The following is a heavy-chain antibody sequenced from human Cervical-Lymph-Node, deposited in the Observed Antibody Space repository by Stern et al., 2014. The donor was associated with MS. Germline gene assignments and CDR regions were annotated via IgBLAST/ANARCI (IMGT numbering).Heavy chain of an antibody. CDR3: ARGLLGSENAFDI. CDR1: GYTFTSYG. V-gene: IGHV1-18*01. Sequence: VQLVESGAEVKKPGAPGKVSCKASGYTFTSYGISWGRQAPGKGLEGVGWISAYNGNTNYAQKLQGRVTITTDTSTSTAYMELRSLRSDDTAVYYCARGLLGSENAFDIWGQGTMVTVSS. D-gene: IGHD2-15*01. J-gene: IGHJ3*02. CDR2: ISAYNGNT.